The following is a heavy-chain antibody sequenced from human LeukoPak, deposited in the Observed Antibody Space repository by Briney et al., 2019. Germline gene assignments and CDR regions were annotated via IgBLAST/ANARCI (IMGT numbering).Heavy chain of an antibody. CDR3: ARGGSSWSYYMDV. D-gene: IGHD6-13*01. CDR2: IYYSGST. V-gene: IGHV4-59*01. CDR1: GGSISSYY. J-gene: IGHJ6*03. Sequence: SETLSLTCTVSGGSISSYYWSWIRQPPGKGLEWIGYIYYSGSTNYNPSLKSRVTISVDTSKNQFSPKLSSVTAADTAVYYCARGGSSWSYYMDVWGKGTTVTVSS.